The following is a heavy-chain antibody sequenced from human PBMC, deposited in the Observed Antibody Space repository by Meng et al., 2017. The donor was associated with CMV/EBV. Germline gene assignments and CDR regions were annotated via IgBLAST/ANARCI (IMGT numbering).Heavy chain of an antibody. Sequence: GESLKISCAASGFTFDDYGMSWVRQAPGKGLEWVSGINWNGGSTGYADSVKGRFTISRDNSKNTLYLQMNSLRAEDTAVYYCARGVRTIQAAEYDYWGQGTLVTVSS. CDR3: ARGVRTIQAAEYDY. CDR2: INWNGGST. V-gene: IGHV3-20*04. CDR1: GFTFDDYG. D-gene: IGHD2-15*01. J-gene: IGHJ4*02.